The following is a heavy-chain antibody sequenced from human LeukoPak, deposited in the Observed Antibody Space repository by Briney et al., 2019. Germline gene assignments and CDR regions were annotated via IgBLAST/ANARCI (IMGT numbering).Heavy chain of an antibody. CDR2: IYPGDSDA. Sequence: GESLKISCKGSGYSFTNYWIGWVRQMPGKGLKWMGIIYPGDSDARYSPSFQGQVTISADKSISTAYLQWSSLKASDTAMYYCARRRDLYSGSYYPFDYWGQGTLSPSPQ. CDR3: ARRRDLYSGSYYPFDY. CDR1: GYSFTNYW. D-gene: IGHD1-26*01. V-gene: IGHV5-51*01. J-gene: IGHJ4*02.